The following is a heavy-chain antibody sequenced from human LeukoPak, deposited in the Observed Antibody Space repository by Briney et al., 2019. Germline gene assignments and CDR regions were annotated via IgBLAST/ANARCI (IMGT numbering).Heavy chain of an antibody. CDR2: IWYDGNNK. V-gene: IGHV3-33*01. J-gene: IGHJ4*02. Sequence: GRSLRLSCAASGFTFNSYGIHWVRQAPGKGLEWVAVIWYDGNNKYYADSVKGRFTISRDSSKNTMYLQMNRLRAEDTAVYYCAREHTTVTSLLDYWGQGTLVTVSS. CDR3: AREHTTVTSLLDY. D-gene: IGHD4-17*01. CDR1: GFTFNSYG.